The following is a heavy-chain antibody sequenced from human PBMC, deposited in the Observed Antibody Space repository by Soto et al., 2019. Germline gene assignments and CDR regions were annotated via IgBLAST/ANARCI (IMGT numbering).Heavy chain of an antibody. D-gene: IGHD1-26*01. J-gene: IGHJ6*02. V-gene: IGHV3-20*04. CDR1: GFTFDDYG. CDR3: ASGIVGATTYGMDV. CDR2: MNWNGGST. Sequence: PGGTRRLSCAASGFTFDDYGLSWARQATGQGLERGTGMNWNGGSTRYAGPVKGRFTISRDNARNSLYLQMNSLRAEDTALYYCASGIVGATTYGMDVWGQGTTVTVS.